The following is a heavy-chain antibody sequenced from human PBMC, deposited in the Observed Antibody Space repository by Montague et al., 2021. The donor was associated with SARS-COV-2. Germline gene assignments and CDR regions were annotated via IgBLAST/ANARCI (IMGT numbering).Heavy chain of an antibody. V-gene: IGHV4-34*01. D-gene: IGHD3-10*01. CDR2: INHGGST. J-gene: IGHJ6*03. Sequence: SETLSLTCAVYGGSFSTYSWNWIRQPPGKGLEWIGEINHGGSTNYNPSLKSRVTISADTSKNQFSLKLTSVAAAATAVSDCASQGGGGLPPPLLGVGRYYSYSDRDVWGKGTPVTVSS. CDR3: ASQGGGGLPPPLLGVGRYYSYSDRDV. CDR1: GGSFSTYS.